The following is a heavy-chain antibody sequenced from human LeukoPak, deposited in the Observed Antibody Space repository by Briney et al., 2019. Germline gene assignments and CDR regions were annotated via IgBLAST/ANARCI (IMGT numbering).Heavy chain of an antibody. Sequence: TGGSLRLSCAASGFTVSSKYMSWVRQAPGKGLEWVSAISGSGGSTYYADSVKGRFTISRDNSKNTLYLQMNSLRAEDTAVYYCAKGHLLLDYWGQGTLVTVSS. CDR3: AKGHLLLDY. D-gene: IGHD2-15*01. CDR1: GFTVSSKY. CDR2: ISGSGGST. J-gene: IGHJ4*02. V-gene: IGHV3-23*01.